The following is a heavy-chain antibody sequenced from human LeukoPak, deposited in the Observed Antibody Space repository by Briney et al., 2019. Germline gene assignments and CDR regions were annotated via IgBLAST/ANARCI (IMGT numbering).Heavy chain of an antibody. Sequence: GGSLRLSCAASGFTFSSYGMHWVRQAPGKGLKWVAVISYDGSNKYYADSVKGRFTISRDNSKNTLYLQMNSLRAEDTAVYYCAKDDYGDSYSFDLWGRGTLVTVSS. CDR1: GFTFSSYG. CDR2: ISYDGSNK. D-gene: IGHD4-17*01. V-gene: IGHV3-30*18. J-gene: IGHJ2*01. CDR3: AKDDYGDSYSFDL.